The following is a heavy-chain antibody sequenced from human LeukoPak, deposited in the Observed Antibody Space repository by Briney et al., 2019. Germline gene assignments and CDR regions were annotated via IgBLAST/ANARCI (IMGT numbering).Heavy chain of an antibody. Sequence: TLSLTCTVSGGSISSCYWSWIRQPAGKGLEWIGRIYTSGSTNYNPSLKSRVTMSVDTSKNQFSLKLSSVTAADTAVYYCARSSSGWFERISWFDPWGQGTLVTVSS. CDR2: IYTSGST. D-gene: IGHD6-19*01. CDR3: ARSSSGWFERISWFDP. CDR1: GGSISSCY. J-gene: IGHJ5*02. V-gene: IGHV4-4*07.